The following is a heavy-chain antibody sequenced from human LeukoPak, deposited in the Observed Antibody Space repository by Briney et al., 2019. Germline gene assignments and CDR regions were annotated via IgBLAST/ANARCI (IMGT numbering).Heavy chain of an antibody. Sequence: PGGSLRLSCAASGFTFSSYAMSWVRQAPEKGLEWVSTISGSGGSTYYTDSVRGRFTISRDNSKNTLYLQMNSLRAEDTAVYYCARDRAAADPWGQGTLVTVSS. J-gene: IGHJ5*02. CDR1: GFTFSSYA. D-gene: IGHD6-13*01. V-gene: IGHV3-23*01. CDR3: ARDRAAADP. CDR2: ISGSGGST.